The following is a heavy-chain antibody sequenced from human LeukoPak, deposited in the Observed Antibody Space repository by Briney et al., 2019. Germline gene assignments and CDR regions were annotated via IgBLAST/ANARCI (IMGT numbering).Heavy chain of an antibody. V-gene: IGHV3-23*01. Sequence: GGSLRLSCAASGFTFSSYSMNWVRQAPGKGLEWVSAISGSGGSTYYADSVKGRFTISRDNSKNTLYLQMNSLRAEDTAVYYCAKYSSSWYMGITYYFDYWGQGTLVTVSS. D-gene: IGHD6-13*01. CDR2: ISGSGGST. CDR3: AKYSSSWYMGITYYFDY. J-gene: IGHJ4*02. CDR1: GFTFSSYS.